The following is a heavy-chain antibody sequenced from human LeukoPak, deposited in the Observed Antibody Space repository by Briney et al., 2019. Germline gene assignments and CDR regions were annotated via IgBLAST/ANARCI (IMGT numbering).Heavy chain of an antibody. J-gene: IGHJ6*03. CDR2: ISYDGSNK. CDR1: GFTFSSYA. CDR3: ARDPFAFGADYYMDV. Sequence: GGSLRLSCAASGFTFSSYAMHWVRQAPGKGLEWVAVISYDGSNKYYADSVKGRFTISRDNPKNTLYLQMNSLRAEDTAVYYCARDPFAFGADYYMDVWGKGTTVTVSS. V-gene: IGHV3-30*04. D-gene: IGHD3-10*01.